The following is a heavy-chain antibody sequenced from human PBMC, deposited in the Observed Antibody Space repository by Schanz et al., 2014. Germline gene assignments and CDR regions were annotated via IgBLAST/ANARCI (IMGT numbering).Heavy chain of an antibody. J-gene: IGHJ4*02. CDR3: ARDGVDAAAGGNY. D-gene: IGHD6-13*01. CDR2: INPNSGGT. CDR1: GGTFSSYA. Sequence: QVQLVQSGAEVKKPGSPVKVSCKSSGGTFSSYAISWVRQAPGQGLEWMGRINPNSGGTNFAQKFQGRVTMTRDTSTSTVYMELSSLRSEDTAVYYCARDGVDAAAGGNYWGQGTLVTVSS. V-gene: IGHV1-69*04.